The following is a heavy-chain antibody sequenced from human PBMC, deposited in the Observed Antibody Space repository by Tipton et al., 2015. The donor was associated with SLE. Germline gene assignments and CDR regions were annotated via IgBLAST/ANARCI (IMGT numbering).Heavy chain of an antibody. CDR2: IIPMFGTP. D-gene: IGHD1-26*01. J-gene: IGHJ6*02. CDR1: GGTFGNYA. CDR3: ARGGSYYSSYYGMDV. Sequence: QVQLVQSGAEVKKPGSSVKVSCKASGGTFGNYAVNWVRQAPGQGLEYMGGIIPMFGTPNNAQKFQGRVTISADDSLSTVYMDLSSLRSDGTAVYYCARGGSYYSSYYGMDVWGQGTTVTVSS. V-gene: IGHV1-69*01.